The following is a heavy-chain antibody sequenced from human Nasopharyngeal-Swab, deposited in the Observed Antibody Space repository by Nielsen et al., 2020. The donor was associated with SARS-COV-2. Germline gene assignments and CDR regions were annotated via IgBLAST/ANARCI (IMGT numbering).Heavy chain of an antibody. D-gene: IGHD6-13*01. J-gene: IGHJ6*03. CDR1: GFTFSSYC. Sequence: GESLKISCAASGFTFSSYCMHWVRQAPGKGLEWVAVISYDGSNKYYADSVKGRFTISRDNSKNTLYLQMNSLRAEDTAVYYCAKVPSSYSYYHMDFWGKGTTVTVSS. CDR3: AKVPSSYSYYHMDF. V-gene: IGHV3-30*18. CDR2: ISYDGSNK.